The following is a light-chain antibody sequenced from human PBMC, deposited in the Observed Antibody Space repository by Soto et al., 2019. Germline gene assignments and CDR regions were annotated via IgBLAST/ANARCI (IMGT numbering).Light chain of an antibody. CDR3: QQYHNWPPWT. CDR1: QSVSNK. J-gene: IGKJ1*01. CDR2: GAS. Sequence: EIVMTQSPATLSVSPGERATLSCRASQSVSNKLAWYQQKPGQAPRLLLYGASTRATGIPARFSGSGSGTEFTLTISILKFEDFAVYYCQQYHNWPPWTFGQGTKVEIK. V-gene: IGKV3-15*01.